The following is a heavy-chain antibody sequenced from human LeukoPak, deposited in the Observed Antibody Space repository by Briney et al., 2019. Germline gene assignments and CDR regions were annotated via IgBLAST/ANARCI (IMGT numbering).Heavy chain of an antibody. CDR1: GYSISSSYY. CDR3: ARDPSYYEDFDY. D-gene: IGHD3-22*01. J-gene: IGHJ4*02. Sequence: PSETLSLTCTVSGYSISSSYYWGWIRQPPGRGLEWIGSIHHGGTTYYKPSLKSRVTMSVDTSKNQFSLKLSSVTAADTAVYYCARDPSYYEDFDYWGQGTLVTVSS. V-gene: IGHV4-38-2*02. CDR2: IHHGGTT.